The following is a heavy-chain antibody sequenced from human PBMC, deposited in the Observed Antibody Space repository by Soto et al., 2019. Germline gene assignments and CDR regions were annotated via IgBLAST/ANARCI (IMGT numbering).Heavy chain of an antibody. D-gene: IGHD3-10*01. CDR1: GGSISPYY. J-gene: IGHJ4*02. V-gene: IGHV4-59*08. CDR2: ISYSGSA. Sequence: QVQLQESGPGLVKPSETLSLTCSVSGGSISPYYWGWLRQPPGKGLEWIGYISYSGSADDSPSPKSRVTMSVDTSKNQFSLNLNSVSAADTALYYCARLRGRVAELIYYDYWGQGTLVTGS. CDR3: ARLRGRVAELIYYDY.